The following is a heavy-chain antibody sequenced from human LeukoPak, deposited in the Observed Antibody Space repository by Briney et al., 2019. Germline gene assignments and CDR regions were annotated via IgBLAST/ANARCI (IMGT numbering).Heavy chain of an antibody. CDR3: ARGRLNTMIVVVINRNWFDP. V-gene: IGHV4-59*12. Sequence: SETLSLTCTVSGGSISNYYWSWIRQPPGEGLEWIGSTYYSGSTNYNPSLKSRVTISVDTSKNQFSLKLSSVTAADTAVYYCARGRLNTMIVVVINRNWFDPWGQGTLVTVSS. D-gene: IGHD3-22*01. J-gene: IGHJ5*02. CDR2: TYYSGST. CDR1: GGSISNYY.